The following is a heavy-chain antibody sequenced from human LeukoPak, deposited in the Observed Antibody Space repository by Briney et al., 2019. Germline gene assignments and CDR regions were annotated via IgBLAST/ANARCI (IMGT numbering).Heavy chain of an antibody. J-gene: IGHJ6*03. CDR2: ISHDGSNT. V-gene: IGHV3-30*03. D-gene: IGHD2-2*01. CDR3: ARPYCSSSSCNPYYYWFMDV. CDR1: EFTFSGYW. Sequence: GGSLRLSCAASEFTFSGYWMHWVRQAPGKGLEWVAVISHDGSNTYYTDSVKGRFTISRGDSKNTLYLQMNSLRGEDTAVYYCARPYCSSSSCNPYYYWFMDVWGKGTTVTVSS.